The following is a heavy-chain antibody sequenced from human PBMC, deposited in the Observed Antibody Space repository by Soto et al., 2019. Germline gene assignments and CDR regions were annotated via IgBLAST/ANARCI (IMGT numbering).Heavy chain of an antibody. CDR1: GYTFTSYG. Sequence: QVQLVQSGAEVKKPGASVKVSCKASGYTFTSYGISWVRQAPGQGLEWMGWISAYNGNTNYAQKIQGRVTMTTDTSTSTDYMELRRLGSDDTAVYYCARDFPRYQLPRRNGFDPLGQGTLVTVSS. CDR2: ISAYNGNT. CDR3: ARDFPRYQLPRRNGFDP. J-gene: IGHJ5*02. V-gene: IGHV1-18*04. D-gene: IGHD2-2*01.